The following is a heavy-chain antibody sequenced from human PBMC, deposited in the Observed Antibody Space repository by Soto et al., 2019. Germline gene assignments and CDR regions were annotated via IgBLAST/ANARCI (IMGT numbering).Heavy chain of an antibody. CDR3: AASCVGCGGFNYNGMDV. CDR1: GGSISSGGYY. J-gene: IGHJ6*02. V-gene: IGHV4-31*03. CDR2: IYYSGST. D-gene: IGHD2-21*01. Sequence: QVQLQESGPGLVKPSQTLSLTCTVSGGSISSGGYYWSWIRQHPGKGLEWIGYIYYSGSTYYNPSLKSRVTMSVDTSKNQFSMKLSSVTAADTAVYYCAASCVGCGGFNYNGMDVWGQGTTVTVSS.